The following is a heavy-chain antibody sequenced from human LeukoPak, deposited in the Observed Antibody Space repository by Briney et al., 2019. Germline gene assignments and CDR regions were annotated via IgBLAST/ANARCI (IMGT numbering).Heavy chain of an antibody. CDR3: AIDRWFGELFDY. CDR1: GFTFSSYA. D-gene: IGHD3-10*01. Sequence: GGSLRLSCAASGFTFSSYAMSWVRQAPGKGLEWVSAISGSGGSTYYADSVKGRFTISRDNSKNTLYLQMNSLRAEDTAVYYCAIDRWFGELFDYWGQGTLVTVSS. J-gene: IGHJ4*02. V-gene: IGHV3-23*01. CDR2: ISGSGGST.